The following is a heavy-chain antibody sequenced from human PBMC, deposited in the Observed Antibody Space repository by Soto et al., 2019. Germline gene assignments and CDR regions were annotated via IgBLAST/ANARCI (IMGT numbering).Heavy chain of an antibody. V-gene: IGHV4-59*01. CDR2: VFYGGTT. CDR1: VDSISSYC. CDR3: ARGIRHLGELYWFDP. D-gene: IGHD3-16*01. Sequence: SETLSLSWTVSVDSISSYCGNWIRQPPGKGLEWIGYVFYGGTTNYNPSLKSRVTISLDTSKNQFSLKLSSVTAADTAVYYCARGIRHLGELYWFDPWGQGTQVTVSS. J-gene: IGHJ5*02.